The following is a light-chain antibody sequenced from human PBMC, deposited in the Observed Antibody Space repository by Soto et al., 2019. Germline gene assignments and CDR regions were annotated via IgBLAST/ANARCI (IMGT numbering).Light chain of an antibody. J-gene: IGKJ1*01. CDR2: ATY. Sequence: DIQVTQSPSSLSASVGDTVTITCRASQTTSTYLNWYQQKAGNAPKLLIYATYNLQDGVPSRFSGSGSGTVFTLTISSLQAEDVAVYYCQQYYSPLWTFGQGTKVQIK. CDR3: QQYYSPLWT. V-gene: IGKV1-39*01. CDR1: QTTSTY.